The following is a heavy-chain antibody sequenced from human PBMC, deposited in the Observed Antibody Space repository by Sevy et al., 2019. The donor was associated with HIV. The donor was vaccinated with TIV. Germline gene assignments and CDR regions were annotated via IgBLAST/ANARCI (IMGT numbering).Heavy chain of an antibody. D-gene: IGHD6-25*01. Sequence: GGSLRLSCAASGFAVSSNYMNWVRQAPGKGLEWVSIIYSAGTTYYADSVKGRFTISRDNSKNTLYLHMSSLGAEDTAVYYCARNLSPSGAFDIWGQGTRVTVSS. CDR3: ARNLSPSGAFDI. V-gene: IGHV3-53*01. J-gene: IGHJ3*02. CDR2: IYSAGTT. CDR1: GFAVSSNY.